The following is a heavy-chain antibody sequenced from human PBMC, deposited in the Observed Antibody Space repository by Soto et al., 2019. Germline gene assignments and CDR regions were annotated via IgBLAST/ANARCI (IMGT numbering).Heavy chain of an antibody. V-gene: IGHV4-39*01. J-gene: IGHJ6*04. Sequence: SDTLRVTWPVSGGAISSRSSYWGWIRQPPGKGLEWIGSIYYSGSTYYNPSLKSRGTISVDTSKNQFSLKLSSVTAADTAGYYCASLYYDFRSGYHTYYGRDVGGK. CDR3: ASLYYDFRSGYHTYYGRDV. CDR1: GGAISSRSSY. D-gene: IGHD3-3*01. CDR2: IYYSGST.